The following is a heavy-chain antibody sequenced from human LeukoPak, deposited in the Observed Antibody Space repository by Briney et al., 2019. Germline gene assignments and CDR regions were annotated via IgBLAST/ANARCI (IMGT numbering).Heavy chain of an antibody. J-gene: IGHJ4*02. Sequence: ASVTVSFKASGYTFTSYYMHWVRQPPGQGLEGMGIINPSGGSTSYAQKFQGRVTMTRDTSTSTVYMELSSLRSEDTAVYYCARGNIAAGTKRSRTNPNFDYWGQGTLVTVSS. CDR3: ARGNIAAGTKRSRTNPNFDY. V-gene: IGHV1-46*01. CDR1: GYTFTSYY. D-gene: IGHD6-13*01. CDR2: INPSGGST.